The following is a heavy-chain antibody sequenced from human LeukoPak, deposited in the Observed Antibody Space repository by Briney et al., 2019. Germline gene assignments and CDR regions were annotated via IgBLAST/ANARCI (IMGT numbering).Heavy chain of an antibody. V-gene: IGHV3-74*01. J-gene: IGHJ2*01. CDR2: INSDGSST. CDR3: ARGYDYVRDWYFHL. D-gene: IGHD3-16*01. CDR1: GFTFSSYW. Sequence: DPGGSLRLSCAASGFTFSSYWMHWVRQAPGRGLVWVSRINSDGSSTSYADSVKGRFTISRDNAKNTLYLQMNSLRAEDTAVYYCARGYDYVRDWYFHLWGRGTLVTVSS.